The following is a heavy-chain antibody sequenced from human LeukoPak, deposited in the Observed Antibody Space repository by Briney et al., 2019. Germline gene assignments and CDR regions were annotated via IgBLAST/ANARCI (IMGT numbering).Heavy chain of an antibody. CDR2: ISGSGGST. Sequence: GGSLRLSCAASGFTFSSYAMSWVRQAPGQGLKWVSAISGSGGSTYYADSVKGRFTISRDNSKNTLYLQMNSLRAEDTAVYYCASKHYDILTGYSYWGQGTLVTVSS. D-gene: IGHD3-9*01. CDR1: GFTFSSYA. CDR3: ASKHYDILTGYSY. V-gene: IGHV3-23*01. J-gene: IGHJ4*02.